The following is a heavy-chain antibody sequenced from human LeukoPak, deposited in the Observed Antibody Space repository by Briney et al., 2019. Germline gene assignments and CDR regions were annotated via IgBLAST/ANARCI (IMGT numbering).Heavy chain of an antibody. D-gene: IGHD6-13*01. CDR2: IYPGDSDT. Sequence: GESLKISCKGSGYSFTTYWIGWVRQMPGKGLEWMGIIYPGDSDTRYSPSFQGQVTISADRSISTAYLQWSSLKVSDTAIYYCAKHDRPYSSSDNWFDSWGQGTLVTVSS. J-gene: IGHJ5*01. CDR1: GYSFTTYW. CDR3: AKHDRPYSSSDNWFDS. V-gene: IGHV5-51*01.